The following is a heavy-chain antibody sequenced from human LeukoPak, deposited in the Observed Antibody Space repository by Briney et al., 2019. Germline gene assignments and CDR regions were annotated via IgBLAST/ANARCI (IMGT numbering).Heavy chain of an antibody. V-gene: IGHV3-23*01. J-gene: IGHJ4*02. CDR2: ISGSGGST. D-gene: IGHD5/OR15-5a*01. CDR1: GFTFSSYA. CDR3: ARRMSTFDY. Sequence: GGSLRLSCAASGFTFSSYAMSWVRQAPGKGLEWVSAISGSGGSTYYADSVKGRFTISRDTSKSTLFLQMNSLRGEDTAVYYCARRMSTFDYWGQGTLVTVSS.